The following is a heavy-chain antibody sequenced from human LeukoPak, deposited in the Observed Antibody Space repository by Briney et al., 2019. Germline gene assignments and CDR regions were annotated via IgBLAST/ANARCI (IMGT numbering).Heavy chain of an antibody. CDR1: GGSISSGDYY. J-gene: IGHJ4*02. CDR3: ARAVQYYGSGSYGN. CDR2: IYYSGST. V-gene: IGHV4-39*07. D-gene: IGHD3-10*01. Sequence: SETLSLTCTVSGGSISSGDYYWGWIRQPPGKGLEWIGSIYYSGSTYYNPSLKSRVTISVDTSKNQFSLKLSSVTAADTAVYYCARAVQYYGSGSYGNWGQGTLVTVSS.